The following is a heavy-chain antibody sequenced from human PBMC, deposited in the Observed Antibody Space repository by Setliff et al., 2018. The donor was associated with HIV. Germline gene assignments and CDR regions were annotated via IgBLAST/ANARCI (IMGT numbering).Heavy chain of an antibody. Sequence: PSETLSLTCTVSGDSISSHYWSWMRQPPGKGLEWIGSISYYASINYNPSLTSRVTISVDRSKNQFSLKLSSVTAADTAVYYCARGPYYYNSSGQISAEYFQHWGQGTLVTVSS. CDR3: ARGPYYYNSSGQISAEYFQH. J-gene: IGHJ1*01. CDR1: GDSISSHY. CDR2: ISYYASI. D-gene: IGHD3-22*01. V-gene: IGHV4-59*08.